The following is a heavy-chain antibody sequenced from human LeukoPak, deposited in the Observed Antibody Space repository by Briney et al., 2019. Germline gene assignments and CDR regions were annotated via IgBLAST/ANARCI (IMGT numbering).Heavy chain of an antibody. V-gene: IGHV4-59*01. CDR3: ARGGSGYDSFYYYGMDV. CDR2: IYDSGST. J-gene: IGHJ6*02. Sequence: SETLSLTCTVSGGSISRYDWSWIRQPPGKGQEWSGYIYDSGSTNYNPSLKSRVTISVDTSKNQFSLKLSSVTAADTAVYYCARGGSGYDSFYYYGMDVWGQGTTVTVSS. D-gene: IGHD5-12*01. CDR1: GGSISRYD.